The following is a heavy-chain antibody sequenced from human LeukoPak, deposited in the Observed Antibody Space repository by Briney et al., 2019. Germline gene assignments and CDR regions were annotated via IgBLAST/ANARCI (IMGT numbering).Heavy chain of an antibody. D-gene: IGHD1-26*01. CDR3: ATGVVGATPQYRY. Sequence: SETLSLTCAVYGGSFSGYYWSWIRQPPGKGLEWIGEINHSGSTNYNPSLKSRVTISVDTSKNQFSLKLSSVTAADTAVYYCATGVVGATPQYRYWGQGTLVTVSS. CDR2: INHSGST. V-gene: IGHV4-34*01. J-gene: IGHJ4*02. CDR1: GGSFSGYY.